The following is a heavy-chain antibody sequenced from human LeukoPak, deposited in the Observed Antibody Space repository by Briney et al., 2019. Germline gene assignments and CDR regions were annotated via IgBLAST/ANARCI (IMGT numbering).Heavy chain of an antibody. CDR3: ARGPTSYSSSWYCWFDP. V-gene: IGHV3-9*01. J-gene: IGHJ5*02. CDR2: ISWNSGSI. D-gene: IGHD6-13*01. CDR1: GFTFDDYA. Sequence: PGRSLRLSCAASGFTFDDYAMHWVRQAPGKGLEWVSGISWNSGSIGYADSVKGRFTISRDNAKNSLYLQMNSLRAEDTAVYYCARGPTSYSSSWYCWFDPWGQGTLVTVSS.